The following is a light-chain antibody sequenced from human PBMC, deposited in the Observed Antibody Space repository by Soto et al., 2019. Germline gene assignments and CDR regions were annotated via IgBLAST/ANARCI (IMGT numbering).Light chain of an antibody. CDR1: QSVSFK. CDR3: QQYNNWHPIT. Sequence: EILFTQSPATLSLSPGERATLTCRASQSVSFKLAWYQQKPGQAPRLLIHSASTRANGIPARFSGSGSGAEFTLTISSLQSEDSSAYYCQQYNNWHPITFGQGTRLEIK. V-gene: IGKV3-15*01. CDR2: SAS. J-gene: IGKJ5*01.